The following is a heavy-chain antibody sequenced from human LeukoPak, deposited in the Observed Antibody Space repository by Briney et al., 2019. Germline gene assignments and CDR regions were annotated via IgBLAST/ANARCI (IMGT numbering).Heavy chain of an antibody. CDR3: ARDLSVLTGYSYDV. D-gene: IGHD5-18*01. Sequence: PSETLSLTCTVSGGSISSYYWSWIRQPPGKGLEWIGYIYYSGSTNYNPSLKSRVTISVDTSKNQFSLKLSSVTAADTAVYYCARDLSVLTGYSYDVRGQGTLVTVSS. CDR1: GGSISSYY. CDR2: IYYSGST. V-gene: IGHV4-59*01. J-gene: IGHJ4*02.